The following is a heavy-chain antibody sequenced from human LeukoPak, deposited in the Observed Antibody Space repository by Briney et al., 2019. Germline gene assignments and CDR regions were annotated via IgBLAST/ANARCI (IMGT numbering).Heavy chain of an antibody. J-gene: IGHJ5*02. V-gene: IGHV3-23*01. CDR2: ISDSGDAT. CDR1: GFAFANFA. D-gene: IGHD3-10*01. CDR3: ASNPGRGDWFDP. Sequence: GGSLRLSCAASGFAFANFAMSWVRQAPGKGLEWVSAISDSGDATHLADSVKGRFTISRDNSKNTLYLHMNSLRAEDTAVYYCASNPGRGDWFDPWGQGTLVTVSS.